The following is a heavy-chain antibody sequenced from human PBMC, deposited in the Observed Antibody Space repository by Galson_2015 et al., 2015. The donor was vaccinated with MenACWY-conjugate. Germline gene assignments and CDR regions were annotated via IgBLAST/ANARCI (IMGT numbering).Heavy chain of an antibody. J-gene: IGHJ6*02. CDR2: INPVDSNI. Sequence: QSGAEVKEPGESLKISCQGSGYSFTNYWIAWVRQMPGKGLEWVGLINPVDSNIRYSPSFQGQVTISADESISTAYLQWSSLKASDTAMYYCARHPPGGRGMDVWGRGTTVTVSS. CDR1: GYSFTNYW. D-gene: IGHD1-26*01. CDR3: ARHPPGGRGMDV. V-gene: IGHV5-51*01.